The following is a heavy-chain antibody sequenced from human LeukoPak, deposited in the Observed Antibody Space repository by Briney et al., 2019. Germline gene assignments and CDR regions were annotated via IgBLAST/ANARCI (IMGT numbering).Heavy chain of an antibody. CDR2: INPNTGDT. CDR1: GYTFTGYY. Sequence: ASVKVSCKASGYTFTGYYMHWVRQAPGQGPEWMGWINPNTGDTEYAQKFQGRVTMTRDTSLNTAYMELNKLTSDDTAVYYCTIEGDTSGWYRDWGQGTLVTVSS. D-gene: IGHD6-19*01. CDR3: TIEGDTSGWYRD. J-gene: IGHJ4*02. V-gene: IGHV1-2*02.